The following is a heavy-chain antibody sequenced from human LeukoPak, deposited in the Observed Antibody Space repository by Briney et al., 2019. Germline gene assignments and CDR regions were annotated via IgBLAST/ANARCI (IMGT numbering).Heavy chain of an antibody. CDR1: GGSISSGGYY. Sequence: SETLSLTCTVSGGSISSGGYYWSWIRQHPGKGLEWIGYIYYSGSTYYNPSLKSRVTISVDTSKNQFSLKLSSVTAADTAVYYCARIIGPVVVVPAEDMDVWGKGTTVTVSS. D-gene: IGHD2-2*01. J-gene: IGHJ6*03. CDR2: IYYSGST. V-gene: IGHV4-31*03. CDR3: ARIIGPVVVVPAEDMDV.